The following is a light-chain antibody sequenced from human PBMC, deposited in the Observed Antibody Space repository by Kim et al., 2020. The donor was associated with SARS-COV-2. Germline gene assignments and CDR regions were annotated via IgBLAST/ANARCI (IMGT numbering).Light chain of an antibody. J-gene: IGKJ4*01. V-gene: IGKV1-39*01. Sequence: DIQMTQSPSSLAASVGDRVTIACRASQSISTYLNWYQQKPGKAPKLLIYAESSLQSGVPSRFSGSGSGTDFTLTISSLQPEDFATYDCQQSHTTPLLTFGGGTKVDIK. CDR3: QQSHTTPLLT. CDR1: QSISTY. CDR2: AES.